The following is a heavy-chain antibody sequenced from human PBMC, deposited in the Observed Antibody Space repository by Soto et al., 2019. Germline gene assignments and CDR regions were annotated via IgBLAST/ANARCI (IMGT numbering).Heavy chain of an antibody. CDR1: GFTFSSYA. V-gene: IGHV3-64D*06. CDR2: ISSNGGST. J-gene: IGHJ5*01. Sequence: GGSLRLSCSASGFTFSSYAMHWVRQAPGKGLEYVSAISSNGGSTYYADSVKGRFTISRDNSKNTLYLQMSSLRAEDTAVYSCVKYRSPSPPGSSSNWFDSWGQGTLVTVSS. D-gene: IGHD6-6*01. CDR3: VKYRSPSPPGSSSNWFDS.